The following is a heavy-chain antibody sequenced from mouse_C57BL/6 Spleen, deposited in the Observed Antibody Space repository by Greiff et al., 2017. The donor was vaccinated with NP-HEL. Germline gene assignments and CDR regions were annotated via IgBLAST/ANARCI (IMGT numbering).Heavy chain of an antibody. D-gene: IGHD2-10*02. CDR2: ISYDGSN. CDR3: ARAFVWGYFDV. CDR1: GYSITSGYY. V-gene: IGHV3-6*01. Sequence: EVKLVESGPGLVKPSQSLSLTCSVTGYSITSGYYWNWIRQFPGNKLEWMGYISYDGSNNYNPSLKNRISITRDTSKNQFFLKLNSVTTEDTATYYCARAFVWGYFDVWGTGTTVTVSS. J-gene: IGHJ1*03.